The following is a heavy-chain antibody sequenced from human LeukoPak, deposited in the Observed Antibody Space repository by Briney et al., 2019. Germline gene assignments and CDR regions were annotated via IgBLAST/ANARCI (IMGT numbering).Heavy chain of an antibody. Sequence: SETLSLTCTVSGGSISSYYWSWIRQPPGKGLEWIGYIYYSGSTNYNPSLKSRVTISVDTSKNQFSLKLSSVTAADTAVYYCATYSITGAWAEYFLHWGQGTLVTVSS. V-gene: IGHV4-59*01. J-gene: IGHJ1*01. CDR2: IYYSGST. CDR3: ATYSITGAWAEYFLH. CDR1: GGSISSYY. D-gene: IGHD2/OR15-2a*01.